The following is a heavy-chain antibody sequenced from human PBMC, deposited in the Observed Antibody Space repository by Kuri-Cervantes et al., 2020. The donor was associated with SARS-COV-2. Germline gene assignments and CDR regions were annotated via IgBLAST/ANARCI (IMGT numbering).Heavy chain of an antibody. CDR3: ARDPGGDLLLQYYYGMDV. CDR2: IWYDGSNK. D-gene: IGHD2-15*01. Sequence: GESLKISCAAPGFTFSSYGMHWVRQAPGKGLEWVAVIWYDGSNKYYADSVKGRFTTSRDNSKNTLYLQMNSLRAEDTAVYYCARDPGGDLLLQYYYGMDVWGQGTTVTVSS. J-gene: IGHJ6*02. CDR1: GFTFSSYG. V-gene: IGHV3-33*08.